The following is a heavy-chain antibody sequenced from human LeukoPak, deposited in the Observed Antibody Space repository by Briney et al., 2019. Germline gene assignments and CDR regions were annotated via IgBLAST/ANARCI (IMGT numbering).Heavy chain of an antibody. D-gene: IGHD2-15*01. CDR1: GFTFSSYA. V-gene: IGHV3-23*01. CDR3: ARDGYCSAGSCYGMDV. Sequence: GGSLRLSCAASGFTFSSYAMSWVRQAPGKGLDWVSAISGSGGNTYYADSVKGRFTISRDNSKNTLYLQMNSLRAEDTAVYYCARDGYCSAGSCYGMDVWGQGTTVTVSS. J-gene: IGHJ6*02. CDR2: ISGSGGNT.